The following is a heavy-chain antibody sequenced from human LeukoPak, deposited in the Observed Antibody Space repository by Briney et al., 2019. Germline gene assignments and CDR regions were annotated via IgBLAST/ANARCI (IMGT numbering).Heavy chain of an antibody. CDR3: ARASFQRWLQLGGD. CDR1: GFTFSDYH. CDR2: ISSSASTI. D-gene: IGHD5-24*01. V-gene: IGHV3-11*04. Sequence: PGGSLRLSCAASGFTFSDYHMSWIRQAPGKGLEWVSYISSSASTIYYADSVKGRFTISRDNAKNSLFLQMNSLRDDDTAVYYCARASFQRWLQLGGDWGQGTLVTVSS. J-gene: IGHJ4*02.